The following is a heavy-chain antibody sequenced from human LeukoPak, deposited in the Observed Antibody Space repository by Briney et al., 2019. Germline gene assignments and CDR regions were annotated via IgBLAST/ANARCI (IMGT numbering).Heavy chain of an antibody. J-gene: IGHJ6*03. V-gene: IGHV3-23*01. CDR2: ISGSGGST. Sequence: GGTLRLSCAASGFTFSSYGMSWVRQAPGKGLEWVSAISGSGGSTYYADSVKGRFTISRDNAKNSLYLQMNSLRAEDTAVYYCARVELWPSYYMDVWGKGTTVTVSS. D-gene: IGHD5-18*01. CDR3: ARVELWPSYYMDV. CDR1: GFTFSSYG.